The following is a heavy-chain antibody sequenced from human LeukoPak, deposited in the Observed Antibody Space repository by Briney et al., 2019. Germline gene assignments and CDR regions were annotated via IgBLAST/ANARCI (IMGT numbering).Heavy chain of an antibody. V-gene: IGHV3-7*04. J-gene: IGHJ4*02. CDR1: GLTFNKDW. D-gene: IGHD2-15*01. CDR3: ARDYSVGGSWDY. Sequence: GGSLRLSCAASGLTFNKDWMSWVRQTPGKGLEWVASIKDDGTKTYYVESVKGRFTISRDNAKYSLFPQMNNLRAEDTAVYYCARDYSVGGSWDYWGQGTLVTVSS. CDR2: IKDDGTKT.